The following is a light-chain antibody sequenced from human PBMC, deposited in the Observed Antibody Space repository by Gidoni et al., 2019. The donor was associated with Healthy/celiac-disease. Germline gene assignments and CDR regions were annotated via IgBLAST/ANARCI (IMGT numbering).Light chain of an antibody. V-gene: IGKV3-20*01. CDR3: QQYGSSPVQ. J-gene: IGKJ2*01. CDR2: GAS. Sequence: IVLTQSPGTLALSPGERATLPCRASQSVSSSYLAWYQQKPGQAPRLLIYGASSRATGIPDRFSGSGSGTDFTLTISRLEPEDFAVYYCQQYGSSPVQFGQGTKLEIK. CDR1: QSVSSSY.